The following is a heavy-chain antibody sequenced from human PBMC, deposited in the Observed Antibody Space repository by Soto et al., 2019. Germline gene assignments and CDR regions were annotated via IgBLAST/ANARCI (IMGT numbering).Heavy chain of an antibody. D-gene: IGHD3-10*01. Sequence: EVQLLESGGGLVQPGGSLRLSCAASGFTFSSYAMWWVRQAPGKGLECVSAISGGGETTYYADSVKGRFTISRVNSKNTLYLQMNSLRAEDTDVYYCAFNSGSGSYYFDYWGQGTLVTVSS. CDR1: GFTFSSYA. CDR2: ISGGGETT. CDR3: AFNSGSGSYYFDY. V-gene: IGHV3-23*01. J-gene: IGHJ4*02.